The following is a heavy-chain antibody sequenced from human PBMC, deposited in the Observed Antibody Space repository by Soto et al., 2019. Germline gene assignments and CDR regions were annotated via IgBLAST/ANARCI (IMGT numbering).Heavy chain of an antibody. V-gene: IGHV5-51*01. J-gene: IGHJ4*02. CDR3: GTWRGSSWFDY. CDR1: GFTFSSYS. D-gene: IGHD2-2*01. CDR2: TFSSDSSA. Sequence: GESLKISCKASGFTFSSYSLGWVRHMPGKGLQWMGNTFSSDSSAKYSPSFVGQVTISVDRSINIAYLQWSSLKASDTAIYYCGTWRGSSWFDYWGPGTQVTVSS.